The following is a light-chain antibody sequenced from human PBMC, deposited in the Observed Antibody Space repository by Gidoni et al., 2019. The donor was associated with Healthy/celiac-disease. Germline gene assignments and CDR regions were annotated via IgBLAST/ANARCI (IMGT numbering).Light chain of an antibody. J-gene: IGLJ2*01. CDR3: QAWDSSTDVV. Sequence: SYELTQPPSVSVSPGQTASITCSGDKLGDKYACWYQQKPCQSPVLVIYQDSKRPSGIPERFSGSKAGNTDTLTISGTQAMDEADYYCQAWDSSTDVVFGGGTKLTVL. V-gene: IGLV3-1*01. CDR1: KLGDKY. CDR2: QDS.